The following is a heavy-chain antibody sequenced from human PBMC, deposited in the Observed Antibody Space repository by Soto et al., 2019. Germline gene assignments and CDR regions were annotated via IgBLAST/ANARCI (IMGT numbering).Heavy chain of an antibody. CDR1: GFIFSMYS. D-gene: IGHD2-21*02. V-gene: IGHV3-7*03. Sequence: QPGGSLRLSCEVSGFIFSMYSMSWVRQTPGKGLEWVAKIPQDGVDGHYADSVKGRFTISRDNDKNSLYLQMNNLRAEDTAVYFCARDHLILPAHDFFYGSDVWGRGATVTVSS. J-gene: IGHJ6*02. CDR3: ARDHLILPAHDFFYGSDV. CDR2: IPQDGVDG.